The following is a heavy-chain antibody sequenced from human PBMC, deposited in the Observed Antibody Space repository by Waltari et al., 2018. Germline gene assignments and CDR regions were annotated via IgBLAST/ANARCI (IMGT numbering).Heavy chain of an antibody. CDR3: ARVATKTYSSPVPGRPYYYGMDV. CDR1: GFTFSRSW. D-gene: IGHD3-22*01. J-gene: IGHJ6*02. CDR2: INSDGSST. V-gene: IGHV3-74*01. Sequence: EEQLVESGGGLAQPGESLRLSCAASGFTFSRSWMDWVRQAPGKGLVWVSRINSDGSSTTYADSVKGRFTISRDNGKNTLYVQMNRLRPEDTAVYYCARVATKTYSSPVPGRPYYYGMDVWGQGTTVTVSS.